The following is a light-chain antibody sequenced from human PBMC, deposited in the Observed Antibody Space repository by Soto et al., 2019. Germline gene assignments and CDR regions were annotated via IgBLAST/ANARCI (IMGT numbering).Light chain of an antibody. CDR1: SSNIGSNT. V-gene: IGLV1-44*01. CDR3: AAWDDSLNGVV. J-gene: IGLJ2*01. Sequence: QSVLTQPPSASGTPGQRVTISCSGSSSNIGSNTVNWYQQLPGTAPKPLIHNDDLRPSGVPDRFSGSKSGTSASLAISGLQSEDEADYHCAAWDDSLNGVVFGGGTKVTVL. CDR2: NDD.